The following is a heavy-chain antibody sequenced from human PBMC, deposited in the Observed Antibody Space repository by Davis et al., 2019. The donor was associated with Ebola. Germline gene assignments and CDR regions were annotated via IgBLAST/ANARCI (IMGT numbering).Heavy chain of an antibody. CDR2: IYYSGST. V-gene: IGHV4-59*01. CDR1: GGSISSYY. Sequence: SETLSLTCTVSGGSISSYYWSWIRQPPGKGLEWIGYIYYSGSTNYNPSLKNRVTISVDTSKNHFSLKLSSVTAADTAVYYCARQTRSNWYPIDYWGQGTLVTVSS. D-gene: IGHD6-13*01. CDR3: ARQTRSNWYPIDY. J-gene: IGHJ4*02.